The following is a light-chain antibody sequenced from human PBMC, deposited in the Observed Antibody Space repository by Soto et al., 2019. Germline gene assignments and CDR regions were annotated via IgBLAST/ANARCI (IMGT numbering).Light chain of an antibody. V-gene: IGLV2-14*01. CDR1: SSDVGGYNY. Sequence: QSVLTHPASVSWSPGQSITISCTGTSSDVGGYNYVSWYQQHPGKAPKLMIYEVSNRPSGVSNRFSGSKSGNTASLTISGLQAEDEADYYCSSYTSSSTLHYVFGTGTKVTVL. J-gene: IGLJ1*01. CDR3: SSYTSSSTLHYV. CDR2: EVS.